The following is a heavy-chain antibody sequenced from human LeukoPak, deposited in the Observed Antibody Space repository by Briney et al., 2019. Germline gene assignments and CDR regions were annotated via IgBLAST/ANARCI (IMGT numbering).Heavy chain of an antibody. CDR1: GFTFSHYD. Sequence: GGSLRLSCAATGFTFSHYDIHWVRQAPGKGLEGVADMSYDGNKVRYADSVKGRFRVSRNNSMNTLDLQMNSLRPEDTGIYYCSIDARYFYSYTYGSFDYWGQGTLVTVSS. V-gene: IGHV3-30*03. CDR3: SIDARYFYSYTYGSFDY. D-gene: IGHD3-10*01. J-gene: IGHJ4*02. CDR2: MSYDGNKV.